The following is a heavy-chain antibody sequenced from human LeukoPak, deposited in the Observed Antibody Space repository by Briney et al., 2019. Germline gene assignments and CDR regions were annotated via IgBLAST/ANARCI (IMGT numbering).Heavy chain of an antibody. CDR1: GGSISSYY. D-gene: IGHD4-11*01. J-gene: IGHJ4*02. V-gene: IGHV4-4*07. CDR3: ARDLRRDYSLDY. CDR2: IYTSGST. Sequence: PSETLSLTCTVSGGSISSYYWSWIRQPAGKGLGWIGRIYTSGSTNYNPSLKSRVTMSVDTSKNQFSLKLSSVTAADTAVYYCARDLRRDYSLDYWGQGTLVTVSS.